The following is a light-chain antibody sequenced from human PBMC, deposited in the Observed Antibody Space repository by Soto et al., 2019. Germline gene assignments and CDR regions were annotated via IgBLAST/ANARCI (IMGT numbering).Light chain of an antibody. CDR2: DAS. CDR1: QSISSW. J-gene: IGKJ1*01. V-gene: IGKV1-5*01. CDR3: QQYNSYSLT. Sequence: DIQMTQSPSPLSASVGDRVTITCRASQSISSWLAWYQQKPGKAPKLLIYDASSLESGVPSRFSGSGSGTEFTLTISGLQPDDFAAYYCQQYNSYSLTFGQGTKVDIK.